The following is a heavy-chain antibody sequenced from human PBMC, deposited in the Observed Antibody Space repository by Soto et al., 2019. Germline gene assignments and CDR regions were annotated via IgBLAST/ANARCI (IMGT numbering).Heavy chain of an antibody. CDR1: GYSFTSYW. CDR3: ARDDQYIYGTDY. D-gene: IGHD5-18*01. CDR2: IDPSDSYT. V-gene: IGHV5-10-1*01. Sequence: EVQLVQSGAKMKKPGESLRISCKGSGYSFTSYWISWVRQMLGKGLEWMGRIDPSDSYTNYSPSFQGHVTISADKSNSTGYLQWSSLKASDTAMYYCARDDQYIYGTDYWGQGTLFTVSS. J-gene: IGHJ4*02.